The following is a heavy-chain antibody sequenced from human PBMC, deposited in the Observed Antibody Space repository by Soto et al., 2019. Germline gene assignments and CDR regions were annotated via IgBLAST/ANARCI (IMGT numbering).Heavy chain of an antibody. J-gene: IGHJ4*02. V-gene: IGHV1-8*01. D-gene: IGHD1-26*01. CDR2: MNPNSGNT. Sequence: ASVKVSCKASGYTFTSYDINWVRQATGQGLEWMGWMNPNSGNTGYAQKFQGRVTITRDTSASTAYVDLSSLRSEDTAVYYCARDRSGNYYAFDYWGQGTLVTVSS. CDR1: GYTFTSYD. CDR3: ARDRSGNYYAFDY.